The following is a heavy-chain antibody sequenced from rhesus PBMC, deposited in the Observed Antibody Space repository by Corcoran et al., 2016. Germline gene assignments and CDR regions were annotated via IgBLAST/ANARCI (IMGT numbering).Heavy chain of an antibody. CDR2: INSGGGST. CDR3: AKDREEGYYNFWRGRYFDY. CDR1: GFTFSSYG. Sequence: EVQLVESGGGLVQPGGSLRLSCAASGFTFSSYGMYWVRQAPGKGLEWISAINSGGGSTYYADSVKGRVTISRDNSKNTLSRQMNSLRAEDTDVYYGAKDREEGYYNFWRGRYFDYWGQGVLVTVSS. V-gene: IGHV3S25*01. J-gene: IGHJ4*01. D-gene: IGHD3-3*01.